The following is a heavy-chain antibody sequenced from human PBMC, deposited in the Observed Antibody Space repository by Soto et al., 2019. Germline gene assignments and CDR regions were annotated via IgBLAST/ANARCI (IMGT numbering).Heavy chain of an antibody. CDR2: IYYSGST. CDR3: ARDRYASSSGLDF. Sequence: PSETLSLTCTVSGGSVSSGSYYWSWIRQPPGKGLEWIGYIYYSGSTNYNPSLESRVAMSADTSKNQFSLQLGSVTAADTAVYYCARDRYASSSGLDFWGQGTLVTVSS. V-gene: IGHV4-61*01. D-gene: IGHD6-6*01. J-gene: IGHJ4*02. CDR1: GGSVSSGSYY.